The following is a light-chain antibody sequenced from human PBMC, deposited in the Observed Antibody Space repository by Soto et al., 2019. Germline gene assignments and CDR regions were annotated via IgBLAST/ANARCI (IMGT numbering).Light chain of an antibody. CDR1: SSDIGVYDL. J-gene: IGLJ7*01. Sequence: QSALTQPASVSGSPGQSISISCTGTSSDIGVYDLVSWYRQHPGKAPKLIIYGVTKRPSGVSDRFSGSKSGNTASLTISGLQAEDEADYYCCSYAGFSTYVFGSGTQLTVL. CDR2: GVT. V-gene: IGLV2-23*02. CDR3: CSYAGFSTYV.